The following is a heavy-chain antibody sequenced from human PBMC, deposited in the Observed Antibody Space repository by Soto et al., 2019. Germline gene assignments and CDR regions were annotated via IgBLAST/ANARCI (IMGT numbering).Heavy chain of an antibody. V-gene: IGHV1-69*11. CDR1: GGTFSSSG. J-gene: IGHJ6*02. Sequence: QVHLVQSGTEVKKPGSSVKVSCKASGGTFSSSGFSWVRQAPGQGLEWMGMIVPSLDTTNYAQKFQARVTITAEEVTSTAYMELRSLRSEYTAVYYCARWPQPRYTADPYAVDVWGQGTRVIVSS. D-gene: IGHD3-16*02. CDR2: IVPSLDTT. CDR3: ARWPQPRYTADPYAVDV.